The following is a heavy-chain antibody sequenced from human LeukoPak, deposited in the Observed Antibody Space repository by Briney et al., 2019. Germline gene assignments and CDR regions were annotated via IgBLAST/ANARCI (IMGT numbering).Heavy chain of an antibody. CDR1: GGTFRSYV. Sequence: ASVKVSCKACGGTFRSYVISWVRQAPGKGLEWMGGIIPIFGTANYAQKFQGRVTITTDESTSTAYMELSSLRSEDTAVYYCASEVAAAGLDYWGQGTLVTVSS. J-gene: IGHJ4*02. V-gene: IGHV1-69*05. D-gene: IGHD6-13*01. CDR2: IIPIFGTA. CDR3: ASEVAAAGLDY.